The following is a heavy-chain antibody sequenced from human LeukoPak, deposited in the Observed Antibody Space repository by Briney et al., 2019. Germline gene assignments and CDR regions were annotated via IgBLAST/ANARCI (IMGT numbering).Heavy chain of an antibody. Sequence: GGSLRLSGTASGFTFGDYAMSWVRQAPGKGLEWVGFIRSKAYGGTTEYAASVKGRFTISRDDSKSIAYLQMNSLKTEDTAVYYCTRVGGLRFLEWLYDYWGQGTLVTVSS. CDR1: GFTFGDYA. CDR2: IRSKAYGGTT. J-gene: IGHJ4*02. CDR3: TRVGGLRFLEWLYDY. V-gene: IGHV3-49*04. D-gene: IGHD3-3*01.